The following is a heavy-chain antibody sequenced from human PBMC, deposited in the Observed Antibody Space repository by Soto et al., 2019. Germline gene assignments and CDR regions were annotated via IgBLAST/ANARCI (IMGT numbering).Heavy chain of an antibody. CDR3: ARYGGTPIWYFDL. J-gene: IGHJ2*01. CDR1: GGSFSGYY. Sequence: QVQLQQWGAGLLKPSETMSLTCAIYGGSFSGYYWTWVRQSPGKGLEWIGEVSHSGITKYNPSLRVRVTISLDTSRNQCSLELTSVTAADTAVYYCARYGGTPIWYFDLWGRGTLVTVSS. D-gene: IGHD2-15*01. CDR2: VSHSGIT. V-gene: IGHV4-34*01.